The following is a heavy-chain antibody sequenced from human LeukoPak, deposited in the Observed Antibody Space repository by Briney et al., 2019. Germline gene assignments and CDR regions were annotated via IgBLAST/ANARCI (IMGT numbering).Heavy chain of an antibody. J-gene: IGHJ4*02. CDR1: GFTFSSYE. Sequence: TGGSLRLSCAASGFTFSSYEMNWVRQAPGKGLEWVSYISISSSTVYYADSAKGRFTISRDNAKNSLYLQMNSLRAEDTAVYYCARDYSGYSYGIDYWGEGTVVTVS. D-gene: IGHD5-18*01. V-gene: IGHV3-48*03. CDR2: ISISSSTV. CDR3: ARDYSGYSYGIDY.